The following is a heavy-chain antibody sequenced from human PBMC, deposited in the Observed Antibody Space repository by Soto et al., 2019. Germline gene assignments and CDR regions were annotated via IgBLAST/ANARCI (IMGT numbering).Heavy chain of an antibody. CDR2: IYHSGST. J-gene: IGHJ5*02. Sequence: SATLSLTCAVSGYSISSGYYWCFIRQPPGKGLDWIGSIYHSGSTYYNPSLKSRVTISVDTSKNQFSLKLTSVTAADTAVYYCARGGIAVLVDVPHWFDPWGQGTLVTVSS. CDR3: ARGGIAVLVDVPHWFDP. D-gene: IGHD2-15*01. V-gene: IGHV4-38-2*01. CDR1: GYSISSGYY.